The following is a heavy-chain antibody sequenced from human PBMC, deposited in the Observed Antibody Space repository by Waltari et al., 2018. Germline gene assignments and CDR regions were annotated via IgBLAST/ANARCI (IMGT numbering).Heavy chain of an antibody. CDR2: IIPIFGTA. Sequence: QVQLVQSGAEVTKPGSSVKVSCKASGGCFSSYAISWVRQAPGQGLAWMGGIIPIFGTANYAQKVQGRVTITTDESTSTAYMELSSLRSEDTAVYYCAGEVTVGPSYGADALDIWGQGTRVTVSS. D-gene: IGHD5-18*01. V-gene: IGHV1-69*05. J-gene: IGHJ3*02. CDR1: GGCFSSYA. CDR3: AGEVTVGPSYGADALDI.